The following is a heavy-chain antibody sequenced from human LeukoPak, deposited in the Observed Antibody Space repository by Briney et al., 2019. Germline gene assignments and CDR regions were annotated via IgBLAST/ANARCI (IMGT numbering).Heavy chain of an antibody. CDR3: ARWILGYYYMDV. J-gene: IGHJ6*03. CDR2: ISYDGSNK. CDR1: GFTFSSYS. Sequence: GGSLRLSCAASGFTFSSYSMNWVRQAPGKGLEWVAVISYDGSNKYYADSVKGRFTISRDNSKNTLYLQMNSLRAEDTAVYYCARWILGYYYMDVWGKGTTVTVSS. V-gene: IGHV3-30*03. D-gene: IGHD2-2*03.